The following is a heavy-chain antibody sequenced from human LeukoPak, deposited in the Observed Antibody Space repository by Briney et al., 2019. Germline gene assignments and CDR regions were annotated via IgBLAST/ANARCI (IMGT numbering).Heavy chain of an antibody. CDR3: ARDRSTGLDY. Sequence: GKSLRLSCAASGFTFSNAPMHWVRQAPGKGLEWVAIISYGGSDKYYADSVKGRFIISRDNSKNTLFLQMNGLGVEDTAVYYCARDRSTGLDYWGQGTLVTVSS. CDR2: ISYGGSDK. CDR1: GFTFSNAP. V-gene: IGHV3-30*04. D-gene: IGHD2-2*01. J-gene: IGHJ4*02.